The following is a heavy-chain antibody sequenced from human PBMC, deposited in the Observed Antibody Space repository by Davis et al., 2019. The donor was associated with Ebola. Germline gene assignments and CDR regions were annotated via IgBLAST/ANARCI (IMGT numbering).Heavy chain of an antibody. CDR2: IYYSGST. CDR1: GGSISSSSYY. CDR3: ARDPIVVVPAAIPSGWFDP. V-gene: IGHV4-39*07. D-gene: IGHD2-2*02. Sequence: PSETLSLTCTVSGGSISSSSYYWGWIRQPPGKGLEWIGSIYYSGSTYYNPSLKSRVTISVDTSKNQFSLKLSSVTAADTAVYYCARDPIVVVPAAIPSGWFDPWGQGTLVTVSS. J-gene: IGHJ5*02.